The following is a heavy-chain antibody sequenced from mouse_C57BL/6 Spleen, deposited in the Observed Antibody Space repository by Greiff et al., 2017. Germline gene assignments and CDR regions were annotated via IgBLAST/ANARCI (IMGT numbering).Heavy chain of an antibody. Sequence: EVQGVESGGGLVKPGGSLKLPCAASGFTFSDYGMHWVRQAPEKGLEWVAYISSGSSTIYYADTVKGRFTISRDNAKNTLFLQMTSLRSEDTAMYYCARNFITTVVATDYWGQGTTLTVSS. CDR2: ISSGSSTI. CDR1: GFTFSDYG. V-gene: IGHV5-17*01. CDR3: ARNFITTVVATDY. J-gene: IGHJ2*01. D-gene: IGHD1-1*01.